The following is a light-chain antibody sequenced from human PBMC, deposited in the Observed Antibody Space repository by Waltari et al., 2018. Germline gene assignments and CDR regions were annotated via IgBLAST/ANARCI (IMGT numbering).Light chain of an antibody. Sequence: IVMTQSPATLSLSPGESATRSCRASQSVRSTFAWFQQKPGQPPRLLIYGTSTRATGIPARFTGSGSGTEFSLTISSLQPEDFATYYCQQYDYWPWTFGQGTRVETK. V-gene: IGKV3D-15*01. J-gene: IGKJ1*01. CDR2: GTS. CDR1: QSVRST. CDR3: QQYDYWPWT.